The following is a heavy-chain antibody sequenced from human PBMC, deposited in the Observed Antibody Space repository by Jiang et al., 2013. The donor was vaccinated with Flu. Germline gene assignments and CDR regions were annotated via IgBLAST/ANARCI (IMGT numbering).Heavy chain of an antibody. Sequence: SQTLSLTCAISGDSVSSNSAAWNWIRQSPSRGLEWLGRTYYRSKWINDYAVSVKSRITISPDTSNNQFSLQLNSVTPDDTAVYYCTGGAAAGGRLLDYWGQGTLVTVSS. CDR2: TYYRSKWIN. V-gene: IGHV6-1*01. CDR3: TGGAAAGGRLLDY. CDR1: GDSVSSNSAA. J-gene: IGHJ4*02. D-gene: IGHD6-25*01.